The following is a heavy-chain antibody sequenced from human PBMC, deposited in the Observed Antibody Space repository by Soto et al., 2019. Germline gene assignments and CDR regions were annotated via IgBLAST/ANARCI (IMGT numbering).Heavy chain of an antibody. CDR3: ARSSFSGTRHNYFFDN. V-gene: IGHV4-59*01. Sequence: QVQLQESGPGLVKPSETLSLTCNVSGGSISGYYWNWIRQPPGKGLEWIGCVYYSGSTLYSPSLESRVAISVDTSKDQFSLKLSSVTAADTAVYYCARSSFSGTRHNYFFDNWGRGTLVTVSS. CDR1: GGSISGYY. J-gene: IGHJ4*02. D-gene: IGHD1-26*01. CDR2: VYYSGST.